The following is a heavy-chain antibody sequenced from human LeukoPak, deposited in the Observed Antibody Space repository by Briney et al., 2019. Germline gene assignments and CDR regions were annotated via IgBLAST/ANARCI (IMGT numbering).Heavy chain of an antibody. J-gene: IGHJ3*02. CDR3: ARAQRGSSSRDAFDI. D-gene: IGHD6-13*01. V-gene: IGHV3-21*01. CDR1: GFTFSSYS. Sequence: NSGGSLRLSCAASGFTFSSYSMTWVRQAPGKGLEWVSSISSSSSYIYYADSVKGRFTISRDNAKNSLYLQMNSLRAEDTAVYYCARAQRGSSSRDAFDIWGQGTMVTVSS. CDR2: ISSSSSYI.